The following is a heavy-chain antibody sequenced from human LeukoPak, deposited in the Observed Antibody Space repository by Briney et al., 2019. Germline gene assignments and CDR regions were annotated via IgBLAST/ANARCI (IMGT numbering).Heavy chain of an antibody. J-gene: IGHJ4*02. D-gene: IGHD3-10*01. V-gene: IGHV1-8*01. CDR1: GYTFTSYD. CDR2: MNPNSGNT. CDR3: AKDHYGSGSRPTYYDY. Sequence: ASVKVSCTASGYTFTSYDIKWVRQATGQGLEWMGWMNPNSGNTGYAQKFQGRVTMTRNTSISTAYMELSSLRSEDMAVYYCAKDHYGSGSRPTYYDYWGQGTLVTVSS.